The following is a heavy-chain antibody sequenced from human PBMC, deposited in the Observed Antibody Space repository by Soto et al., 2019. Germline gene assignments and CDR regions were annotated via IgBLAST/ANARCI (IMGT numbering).Heavy chain of an antibody. CDR2: ISASGGGT. CDR3: AKDLLRIEVVGASHYFDY. J-gene: IGHJ4*02. V-gene: IGHV3-23*01. D-gene: IGHD6-13*01. Sequence: GGSLRLSCATSGFTFSSYAMSWVRQAPGKGLEWVSVISASGGGTYYADSVKGRFTISRDNSKNTLYLQMNSLRAEDTAVYYCAKDLLRIEVVGASHYFDYWGQGTQVTVSS. CDR1: GFTFSSYA.